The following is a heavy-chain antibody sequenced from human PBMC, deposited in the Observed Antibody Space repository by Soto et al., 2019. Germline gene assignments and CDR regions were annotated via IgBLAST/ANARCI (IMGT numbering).Heavy chain of an antibody. Sequence: EVQLLESGGGLIQPGGSLRLSCAASGFTFSSYAMSWVRQAPGKGLEWVSGIGASGGTANLADSVEGRCTISRDNSKSTLYLQMNSLRAEDTAVYYCAKLTYPSDSTGYYYERVSGWIDSWGQGTLVTVSS. CDR2: IGASGGTA. J-gene: IGHJ5*01. V-gene: IGHV3-23*01. CDR3: AKLTYPSDSTGYYYERVSGWIDS. D-gene: IGHD3-22*01. CDR1: GFTFSSYA.